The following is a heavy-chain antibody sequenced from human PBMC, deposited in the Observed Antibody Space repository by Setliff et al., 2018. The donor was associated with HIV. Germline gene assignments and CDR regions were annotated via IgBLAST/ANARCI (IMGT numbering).Heavy chain of an antibody. D-gene: IGHD3-22*01. Sequence: SETLSLTCTVSGGSISGYHWNWLRQTPGKGLEWIGYIYTSRGTNYNHSLRTRVIISVDTSNQFSLKLSSVTAADAAVYYCARNFYDSSGYRYDYWGQGTLVTVSS. CDR1: GGSISGYH. CDR2: IYTSRGT. CDR3: ARNFYDSSGYRYDY. J-gene: IGHJ4*02. V-gene: IGHV4-4*09.